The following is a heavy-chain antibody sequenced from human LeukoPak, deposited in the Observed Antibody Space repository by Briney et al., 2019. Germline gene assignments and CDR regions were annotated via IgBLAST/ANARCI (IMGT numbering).Heavy chain of an antibody. V-gene: IGHV3-33*01. J-gene: IGHJ5*02. D-gene: IGHD2-15*01. Sequence: PGGSLRLSCAASGFTFSNYGMHWVRQAPGKGLEWMAVIWYDGSNKYYADSVKGRFTISRDSSKNTLYLQMNSLRPEDTAVYYCARAPRYCSGGYCYEWFDPWGQGTLVTVSS. CDR1: GFTFSNYG. CDR2: IWYDGSNK. CDR3: ARAPRYCSGGYCYEWFDP.